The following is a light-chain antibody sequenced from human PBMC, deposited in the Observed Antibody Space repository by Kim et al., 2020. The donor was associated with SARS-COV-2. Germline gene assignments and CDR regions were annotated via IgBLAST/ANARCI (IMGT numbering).Light chain of an antibody. CDR1: QSVSSSY. Sequence: SPGERATLSCRASQSVSSSYLAWYQQKPGQAPRLLIYGASSRATGIPDRFSGSGSGTDFTLTISRLEPEDFAVYYCQQYGSSPPRSFGQGTKLEI. CDR2: GAS. CDR3: QQYGSSPPRS. J-gene: IGKJ2*03. V-gene: IGKV3-20*01.